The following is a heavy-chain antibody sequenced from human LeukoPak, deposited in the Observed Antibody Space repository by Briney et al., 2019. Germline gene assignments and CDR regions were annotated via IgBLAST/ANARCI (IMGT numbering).Heavy chain of an antibody. CDR2: ISGSGGST. CDR1: GFTFSSYA. CDR3: ALFSYDSSGYYN. V-gene: IGHV3-23*01. J-gene: IGHJ4*02. Sequence: GGSLRLSCAASGFTFSSYAMSWARQAPGKGLEWVSAISGSGGSTYYADSVKGRFTISRDNSKNTLYLQMNSLRAEDTAVYYCALFSYDSSGYYNWGQGTLVTVSS. D-gene: IGHD3-22*01.